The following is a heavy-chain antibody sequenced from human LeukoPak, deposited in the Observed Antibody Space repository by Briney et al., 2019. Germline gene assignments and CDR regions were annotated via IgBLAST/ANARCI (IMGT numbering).Heavy chain of an antibody. D-gene: IGHD6-13*01. Sequence: ASVKVSCKASGYTFTSYDINWVRQATGQGLEWMGWMNPNSGNTGYAQKFQGRVTMTRNTSISTAYMELSSLRSEDTAVYYCARGAEAAADPEGYYYYYMDVWGKGTTVTVSS. J-gene: IGHJ6*03. CDR3: ARGAEAAADPEGYYYYYMDV. CDR2: MNPNSGNT. V-gene: IGHV1-8*01. CDR1: GYTFTSYD.